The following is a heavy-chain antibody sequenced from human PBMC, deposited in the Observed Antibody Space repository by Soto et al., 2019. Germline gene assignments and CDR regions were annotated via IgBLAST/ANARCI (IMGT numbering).Heavy chain of an antibody. V-gene: IGHV3-30-3*01. CDR3: ARETYFSGQVLGNLDL. J-gene: IGHJ2*01. CDR1: GFTFSTYA. Sequence: QVQLVESGGGVVQPGGSLRLSCAASGFTFSTYAMQWVRQAPGKGLEWVAVVSSEGGTQFYADSVKGRFTISRDNSKNSLYLKMSSLTPEDAAIYYCARETYFSGQVLGNLDLWGRGTLVTVSS. CDR2: VSSEGGTQ. D-gene: IGHD6-19*01.